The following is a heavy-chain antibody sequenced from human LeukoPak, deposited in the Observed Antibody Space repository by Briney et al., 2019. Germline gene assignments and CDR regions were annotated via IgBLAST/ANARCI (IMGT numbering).Heavy chain of an antibody. D-gene: IGHD3-10*01. CDR2: IKSKTDGGTT. J-gene: IGHJ4*02. Sequence: GGSLRLSGAASGFTFSKAWMSWVRQAPGKGLEWVGRIKSKTDGGTTDYAAPVKGRFTISRDDSRNTLSLQMNSLKTEDTAVYYCTTITMIREHEDYWGQGTLVTVSS. CDR3: TTITMIREHEDY. V-gene: IGHV3-15*01. CDR1: GFTFSKAW.